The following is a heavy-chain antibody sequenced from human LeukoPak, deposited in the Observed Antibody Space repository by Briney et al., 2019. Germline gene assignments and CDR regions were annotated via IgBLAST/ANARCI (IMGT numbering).Heavy chain of an antibody. J-gene: IGHJ4*02. Sequence: PGGSLRLSCAASGFTFSSYAMSWVRQAPGKGLEWVSAISGSGGSTYYADSVKGRFTISRDNSKNTLYLQMNSLRAEDTAVYYCAKGEYSSGWYFGTYYFDYWGQGTLVTVSS. CDR2: ISGSGGST. CDR3: AKGEYSSGWYFGTYYFDY. V-gene: IGHV3-23*01. D-gene: IGHD6-19*01. CDR1: GFTFSSYA.